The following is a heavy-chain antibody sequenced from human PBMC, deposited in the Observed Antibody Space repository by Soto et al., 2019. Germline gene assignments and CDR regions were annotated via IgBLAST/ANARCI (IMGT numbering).Heavy chain of an antibody. J-gene: IGHJ6*02. CDR3: ARDLGGYSYGYAYYCYSCMDV. CDR2: IYYSGST. V-gene: IGHV4-59*01. D-gene: IGHD5-18*01. CDR1: GGSISSYY. Sequence: SETLSLTCTVSGGSISSYYWSRIRQPPGKGLEWIGYIYYSGSTNYNPSLKSRVTISVDTSKNQFSLKLSSVTAADTAVYYCARDLGGYSYGYAYYCYSCMDVWGQGTMVTVSS.